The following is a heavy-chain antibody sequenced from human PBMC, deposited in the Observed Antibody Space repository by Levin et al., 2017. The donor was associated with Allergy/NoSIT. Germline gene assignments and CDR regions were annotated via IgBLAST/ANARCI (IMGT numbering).Heavy chain of an antibody. CDR2: IIGSGGYT. CDR1: AFTFSSYA. J-gene: IGHJ4*02. V-gene: IGHV3-23*01. D-gene: IGHD5-12*01. Sequence: PGGSLRLSCAASAFTFSSYAMSWVRQAPGKGLEWVSAIIGSGGYTYYADSVKGRFTISRDNSKNTLYLQMNSLRAEDTAVYYCAKDDSGYDSWGGPFDYWGQGTLVTVSS. CDR3: AKDDSGYDSWGGPFDY.